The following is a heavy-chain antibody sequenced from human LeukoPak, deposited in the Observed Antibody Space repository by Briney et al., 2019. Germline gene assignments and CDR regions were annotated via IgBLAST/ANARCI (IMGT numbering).Heavy chain of an antibody. V-gene: IGHV4-4*07. CDR2: IYTSGST. CDR1: GDSISGYY. CDR3: ARERYCGGGSCYSNLLDS. D-gene: IGHD2-15*01. Sequence: SETLSLTCTVSGDSISGYYWSWLRQPAGKGLEWIGRIYTSGSTNYNPSLKTPLTMSVDTSKTQSSLRLSSVTAADTAVYYCARERYCGGGSCYSNLLDSWGQGTLVTVSS. J-gene: IGHJ4*02.